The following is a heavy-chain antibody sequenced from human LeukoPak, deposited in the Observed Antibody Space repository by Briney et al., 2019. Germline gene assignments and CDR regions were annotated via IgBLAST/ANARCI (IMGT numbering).Heavy chain of an antibody. CDR3: AREMAYCSGGSCYSGYYFDY. V-gene: IGHV3-30*04. Sequence: GGSLRLSCAASGFTFSSYAMHWVRQAPGKGLEWVAVISYDGSNKYYADSVKGRFTISRDNSKNTLYLQMNSLRAEDTAVYYCAREMAYCSGGSCYSGYYFDYWGQGTLVTVSS. J-gene: IGHJ4*02. CDR2: ISYDGSNK. CDR1: GFTFSSYA. D-gene: IGHD2-15*01.